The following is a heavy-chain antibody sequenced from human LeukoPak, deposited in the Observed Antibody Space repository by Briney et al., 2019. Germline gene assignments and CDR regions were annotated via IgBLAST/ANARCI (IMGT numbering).Heavy chain of an antibody. CDR2: INPNSGGT. Sequence: ASVKVSCKASGYSFTGNYMHWVRQAPGQGLEWLGWINPNSGGTNYAQKFQGRVTLTRDTSISTAYMELSGLRSDDTAIYYCAITVGGAVYWGQGTLVTVSS. CDR3: AITVGGAVY. V-gene: IGHV1-2*02. CDR1: GYSFTGNY. D-gene: IGHD1-26*01. J-gene: IGHJ4*02.